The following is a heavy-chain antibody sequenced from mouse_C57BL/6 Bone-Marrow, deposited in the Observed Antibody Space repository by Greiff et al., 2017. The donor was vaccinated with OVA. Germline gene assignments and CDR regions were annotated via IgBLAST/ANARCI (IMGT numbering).Heavy chain of an antibody. CDR3: ARLNYYDYDGFAY. J-gene: IGHJ3*01. V-gene: IGHV5-6*01. D-gene: IGHD2-4*01. CDR1: GFTFSSYG. CDR2: ISSGGSYT. Sequence: EVHLVESGGDLVKPGGSLTLSCAASGFTFSSYGMSWVRQTPDKRLEWVATISSGGSYTYYPDSVKGRFTISRDNAKNTLYLQMSSLKSEDTAMDYCARLNYYDYDGFAYWGQGTLVTVSA.